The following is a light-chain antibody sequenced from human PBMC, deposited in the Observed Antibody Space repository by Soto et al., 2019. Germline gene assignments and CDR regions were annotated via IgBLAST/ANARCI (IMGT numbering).Light chain of an antibody. CDR1: ISDFVVYNY. CDR3: SSQSTSSAPYV. J-gene: IGLJ1*01. CDR2: GVS. V-gene: IGLV2-14*01. Sequence: QSALTQPASVSGSPGRSITISCTGTISDFVVYNYVSWNQQHPGKAPKLMIYGVSNRPSGVSNRFSGSKSGNTASLPISGLHADDEADYYFSSQSTSSAPYVFGNGTKVTVL.